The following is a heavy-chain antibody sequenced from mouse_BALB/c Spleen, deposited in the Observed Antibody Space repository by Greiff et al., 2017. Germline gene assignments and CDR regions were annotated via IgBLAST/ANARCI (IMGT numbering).Heavy chain of an antibody. CDR3: TRDTLLRLPLPDV. V-gene: IGHV5-6-4*01. CDR1: GFTFSSYT. CDR2: ISSGGSYT. D-gene: IGHD1-2*01. Sequence: EVKLQESGGGLVKPGGSLKLSCAASGFTFSSYTMSWVRQTPEKRLEWVATISSGGSYTYYPDSVKGRFTISRDNAKNTLYLQMSSLKSEDTAMYYCTRDTLLRLPLPDVWGAGTTVTVSS. J-gene: IGHJ1*01.